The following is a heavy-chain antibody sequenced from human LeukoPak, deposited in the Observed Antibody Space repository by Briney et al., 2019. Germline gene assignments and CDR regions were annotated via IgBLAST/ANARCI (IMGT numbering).Heavy chain of an antibody. CDR2: IYYSGST. V-gene: IGHV4-59*01. Sequence: SETLSLTCTVSGGSISSYYWSWIRQPPGKGLEWIGYIYYSGSTNYNPSLKSRVTISVDTSKNQFSLKLSSVTAADTAVYYCAREIDQNWFDPWGQGTLVTVSS. CDR1: GGSISSYY. CDR3: AREIDQNWFDP. D-gene: IGHD2/OR15-2a*01. J-gene: IGHJ5*02.